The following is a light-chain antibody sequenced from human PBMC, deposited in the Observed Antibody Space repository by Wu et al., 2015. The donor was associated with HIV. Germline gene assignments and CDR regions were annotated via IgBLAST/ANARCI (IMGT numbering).Light chain of an antibody. V-gene: IGKV1-9*01. CDR2: AAS. J-gene: IGKJ1*01. CDR1: QGISSY. Sequence: DIQMTQSPSSLSASVGDRVTITCRASQGISSYLAWYQQKPGKAPKLLIYAASTLQSGVPSRFSGSGSGTEFTLTISSLQPEDVATYYCQKYNTAPWTFGQGTKVEMK. CDR3: QKYNTAPWT.